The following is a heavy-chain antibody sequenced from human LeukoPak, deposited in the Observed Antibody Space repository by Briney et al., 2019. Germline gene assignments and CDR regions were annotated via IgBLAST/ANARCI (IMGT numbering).Heavy chain of an antibody. CDR3: AKVHPYSGYPSLFDY. CDR2: LRYTGDST. V-gene: IGHV3-23*01. J-gene: IGHJ4*02. CDR1: GFTFSSYA. Sequence: GGSLRLSCAASGFTFSSYAMSWVRQAPGKGLEWVSGLRYTGDSTYYADSVKGRFTISRDTSKNTLYLQMNSLRAEDTAVYYCAKVHPYSGYPSLFDYWGQGTLVSVSS. D-gene: IGHD3-22*01.